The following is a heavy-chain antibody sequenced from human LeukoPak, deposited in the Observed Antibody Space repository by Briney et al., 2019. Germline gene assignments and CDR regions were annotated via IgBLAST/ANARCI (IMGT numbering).Heavy chain of an antibody. V-gene: IGHV1-69*04. D-gene: IGHD3-3*01. Sequence: KPGASVKVSCKASGGTFSSYTISWVGQGPGQGREWMGRIIPILGIANYAQKFQGRVTITADKSTSTAYMELSSLRSEDTAVYYCAREFDFWSGYLDYWGQGTLVTVSS. CDR1: GGTFSSYT. J-gene: IGHJ4*02. CDR3: AREFDFWSGYLDY. CDR2: IIPILGIA.